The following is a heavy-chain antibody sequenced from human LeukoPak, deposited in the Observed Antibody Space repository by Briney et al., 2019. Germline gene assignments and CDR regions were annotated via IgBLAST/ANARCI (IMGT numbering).Heavy chain of an antibody. J-gene: IGHJ5*02. Sequence: SQTLSLTCTVSGGSISSGDYYWSWIRQPPGKGLEWIGYIYYSGSTYYNPSLKSRVTISVDTSKNQFSLKLSSVTAADTAVYYCAKTGAVYGSGQNWFDPWGQGTLVTVSS. D-gene: IGHD3-10*01. CDR3: AKTGAVYGSGQNWFDP. V-gene: IGHV4-30-4*01. CDR1: GGSISSGDYY. CDR2: IYYSGST.